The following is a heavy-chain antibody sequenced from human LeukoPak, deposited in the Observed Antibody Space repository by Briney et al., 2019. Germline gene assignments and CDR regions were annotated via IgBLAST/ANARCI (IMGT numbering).Heavy chain of an antibody. CDR2: IYYGGST. V-gene: IGHV4-59*01. D-gene: IGHD3-10*01. J-gene: IGHJ4*02. Sequence: SQTLSPACPLAAGSIGSYYWSWIRQPPGTGLEWIGYIYYGGSTTNNPSLKSRVTISVDTSKNQFSLNLTAVAAADAAFYYCARAARGWYFDHWGQGTLVTVSS. CDR3: ARAARGWYFDH. CDR1: AGSIGSYY.